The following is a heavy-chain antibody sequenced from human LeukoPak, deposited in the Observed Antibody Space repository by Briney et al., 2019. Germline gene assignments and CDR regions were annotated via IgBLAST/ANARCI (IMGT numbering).Heavy chain of an antibody. J-gene: IGHJ6*02. Sequence: GGSLRLSCAASGFTFSSYAMNWVRQAPGKGLEWVSGISAGVGSTNHADSVKGRFTISRDNSKNTLYLQMNSLRAEDTAVYYCAKDQSYSSTWYRGMDVWGQGTTVTVSS. V-gene: IGHV3-23*01. CDR2: ISAGVGST. D-gene: IGHD6-13*01. CDR1: GFTFSSYA. CDR3: AKDQSYSSTWYRGMDV.